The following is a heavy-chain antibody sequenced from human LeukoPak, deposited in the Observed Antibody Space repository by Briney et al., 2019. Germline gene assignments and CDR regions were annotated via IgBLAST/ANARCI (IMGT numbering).Heavy chain of an antibody. CDR1: GGTFSRYA. Sequence: EASVKVSCKASGGTFSRYAISWVRQAPGQGLEWMGGIIPIFGTANYAQKFQGRVTITADESTSTAYMELSSLRSEDTAVYYCAGLGYCSSTSCSRYCSGGSCYSGFLDYWGQGTLVTVSS. J-gene: IGHJ4*02. V-gene: IGHV1-69*13. CDR3: AGLGYCSSTSCSRYCSGGSCYSGFLDY. CDR2: IIPIFGTA. D-gene: IGHD2-15*01.